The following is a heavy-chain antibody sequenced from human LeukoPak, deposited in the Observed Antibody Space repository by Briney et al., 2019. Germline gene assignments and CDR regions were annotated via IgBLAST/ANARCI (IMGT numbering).Heavy chain of an antibody. Sequence: GGSLRLSCAASGFTVSSNYMSWVRQAPGKGLEWVSVIYSGGSTYYADSVKGRFTISRDNSKNTLYLQMNSLRAEDTAVYYCAKATASRSSGWYYFDYWGQGTLVTVSS. J-gene: IGHJ4*02. V-gene: IGHV3-66*01. CDR1: GFTVSSNY. CDR2: IYSGGST. CDR3: AKATASRSSGWYYFDY. D-gene: IGHD6-19*01.